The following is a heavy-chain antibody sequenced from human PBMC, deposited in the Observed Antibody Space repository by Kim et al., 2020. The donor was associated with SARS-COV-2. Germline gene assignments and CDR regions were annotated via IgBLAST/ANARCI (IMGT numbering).Heavy chain of an antibody. D-gene: IGHD2-15*01. CDR3: ARDNSAGSAWWFDP. Sequence: AQKCQGRVTMTRDTSTSTAYMELSSLRSDATAVYYCARDNSAGSAWWFDPWGQGTLVTVSS. J-gene: IGHJ5*02. V-gene: IGHV1-46*01.